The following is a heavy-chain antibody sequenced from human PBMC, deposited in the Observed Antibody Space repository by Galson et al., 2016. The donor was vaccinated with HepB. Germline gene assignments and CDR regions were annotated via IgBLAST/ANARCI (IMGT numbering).Heavy chain of an antibody. D-gene: IGHD3-9*01. J-gene: IGHJ6*02. CDR1: GFTFSSYS. CDR2: LSTSSSTI. V-gene: IGHV3-48*02. CDR3: ARGLLYFDWYQLEGYGMDV. Sequence: SLRLSCAASGFTFSSYSMNWVRQAPGKGLEWVSFLSTSSSTIYYSDSVKGRFIVSRDNGKNSLYLQMNSLRDEDTAVYYCARGLLYFDWYQLEGYGMDVWGQGTTVTVSS.